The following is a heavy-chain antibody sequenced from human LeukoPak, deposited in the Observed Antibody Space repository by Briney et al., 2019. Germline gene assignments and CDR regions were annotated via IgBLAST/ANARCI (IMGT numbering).Heavy chain of an antibody. CDR1: GGSFSGYY. Sequence: PPETLSLTCAVYGGSFSGYYWSWIRQPAGKGLEWIGRIYTSGSTNYNPSLKSRVTMSVDTSKNQFSLKLSSVTAADTAVYYCARGRNSHFDYWGQGTLVTVSS. V-gene: IGHV4-59*10. J-gene: IGHJ4*02. D-gene: IGHD5-18*01. CDR2: IYTSGST. CDR3: ARGRNSHFDY.